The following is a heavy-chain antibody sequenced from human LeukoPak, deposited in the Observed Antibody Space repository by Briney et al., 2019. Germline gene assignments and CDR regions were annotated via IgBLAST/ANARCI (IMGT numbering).Heavy chain of an antibody. D-gene: IGHD6-13*01. V-gene: IGHV4-39*06. Sequence: SETLSLTCTVSGGSISSSSYYWGWIRQPPGKGLEWIGSIYYSGSTYYNPSLKSRVTISVDTSKNQFPLKLSSVTAADTAVYYCARDRGMGVFDYWGQGTLVTVSS. CDR1: GGSISSSSYY. J-gene: IGHJ4*02. CDR2: IYYSGST. CDR3: ARDRGMGVFDY.